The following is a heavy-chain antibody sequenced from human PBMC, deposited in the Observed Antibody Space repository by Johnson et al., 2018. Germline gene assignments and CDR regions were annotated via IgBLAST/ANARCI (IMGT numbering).Heavy chain of an antibody. D-gene: IGHD2-21*01. CDR1: GFTFSSYD. J-gene: IGHJ6*02. CDR3: ARGGDIVVAGVYDGMDG. Sequence: VQLVESGGGLVQPGGSLRLSCAASGFTFSSYDMHWVRQATGKGLEWVSAIGTAGDTYYPGSVKGRFTISRENAKNSLYLQMNSLRAGDRAVYYCARGGDIVVAGVYDGMDGWGQGTTVTVSS. CDR2: IGTAGDT. V-gene: IGHV3-13*01.